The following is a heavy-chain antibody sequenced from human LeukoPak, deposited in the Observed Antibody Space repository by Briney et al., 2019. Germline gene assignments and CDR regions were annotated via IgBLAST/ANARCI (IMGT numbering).Heavy chain of an antibody. Sequence: PSESLSLTCSVSGGSISNYYWSWIRQPAGKGLECIGRIYTSGSTNYNPSLKSRVTMSVDTSKNQVSLKVRSVTSADTAVYYCARGLSYYDSSAFPYYYYMDVWGKGTTVTVSS. CDR1: GGSISNYY. CDR3: ARGLSYYDSSAFPYYYYMDV. CDR2: IYTSGST. D-gene: IGHD3-22*01. V-gene: IGHV4-4*07. J-gene: IGHJ6*03.